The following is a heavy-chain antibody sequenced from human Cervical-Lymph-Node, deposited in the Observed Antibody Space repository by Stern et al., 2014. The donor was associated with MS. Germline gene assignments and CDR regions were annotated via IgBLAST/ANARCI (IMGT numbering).Heavy chain of an antibody. Sequence: QVQLVQSGPEVKKPGASVNVSCKASGYSFTDYSIHWVRQAPGQRPGWLGWINGGNGYTKYSHKFQDRITFTRDTSANTVYMELSSLRSEDTAVYYCARVSGVRLPGNAYYYGMDVWGQGTTVTVSS. J-gene: IGHJ6*02. CDR2: INGGNGYT. CDR1: GYSFTDYS. V-gene: IGHV1-3*01. D-gene: IGHD2-15*01. CDR3: ARVSGVRLPGNAYYYGMDV.